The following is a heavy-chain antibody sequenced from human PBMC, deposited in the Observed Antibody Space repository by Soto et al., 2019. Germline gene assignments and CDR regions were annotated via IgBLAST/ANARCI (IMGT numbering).Heavy chain of an antibody. CDR1: GYSFTSYW. CDR2: IYAGDSDI. J-gene: IGHJ4*02. V-gene: IGHV5-51*01. Sequence: GESLKISCKGSGYSFTSYWIGWVRQMPGKGLEWMGIIYAGDSDIRYSPSFQGHVTISADKSVSTAYLQWSSLKASDTAMYYCARRPGYHFDYWGQGTLVTVSS. CDR3: ARRPGYHFDY. D-gene: IGHD5-12*01.